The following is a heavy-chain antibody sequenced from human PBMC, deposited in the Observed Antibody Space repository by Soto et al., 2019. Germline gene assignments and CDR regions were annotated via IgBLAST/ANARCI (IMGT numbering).Heavy chain of an antibody. Sequence: EVQLVQSGGGLVQPGGSLRLSCAASGFTFSSSPMSWVRQVPGKGLEWISAIRNDGGSIYYVDSVKGRFTISRDNSKNTSSLRMKNLRAEDTAIYYCVRDRYPMSDFWSAFSSDWGQGALVIVSS. CDR1: GFTFSSSP. J-gene: IGHJ4*02. CDR3: VRDRYPMSDFWSAFSSD. D-gene: IGHD3-3*01. V-gene: IGHV3-23*04. CDR2: IRNDGGSI.